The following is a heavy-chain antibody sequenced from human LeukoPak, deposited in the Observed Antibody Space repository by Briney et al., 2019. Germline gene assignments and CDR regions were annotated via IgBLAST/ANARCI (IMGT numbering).Heavy chain of an antibody. CDR2: ISAYNGNT. J-gene: IGHJ6*03. Sequence: GASVKVSCKASGYTFTSYGITWVRQAPGQGLEWMGWISAYNGNTNYAETFQDRVTMTTDTSTSTVYMELRSLRSDDTAVYYCARAHSYVGYYYMDVWGKGTTVTVSS. CDR1: GYTFTSYG. D-gene: IGHD5-18*01. V-gene: IGHV1-18*01. CDR3: ARAHSYVGYYYMDV.